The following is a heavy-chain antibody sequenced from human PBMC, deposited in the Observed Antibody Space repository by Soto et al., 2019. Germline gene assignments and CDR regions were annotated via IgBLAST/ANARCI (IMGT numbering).Heavy chain of an antibody. V-gene: IGHV1-69*13. CDR1: GGTFSSYA. CDR2: IIPIFGTA. J-gene: IGHJ3*01. Sequence: ASVKVSCKASGGTFSSYAISWVRQAPGQGLEWMGGIIPIFGTANYAQKFQGRVTITADESTSTAYMELSSLGSEDTAVYYCARVKVPAAILGAFDLWGQGTLVTVSS. CDR3: ARVKVPAAILGAFDL. D-gene: IGHD2-2*02.